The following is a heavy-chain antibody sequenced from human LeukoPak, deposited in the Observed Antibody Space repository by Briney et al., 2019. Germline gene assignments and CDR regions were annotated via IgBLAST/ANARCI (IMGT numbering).Heavy chain of an antibody. CDR3: AKVMKGSERLTMVRGVIIKTAGLYYMDV. D-gene: IGHD3-10*01. J-gene: IGHJ6*03. CDR2: ISASGGST. V-gene: IGHV3-23*01. CDR1: GFTLSSYA. Sequence: GGSLRLSCAASGFTLSSYAMSWVRQAPGKGLEWVSSISASGGSTNYADSVKGRFTISRVNSKNTVYLQMNSLRAEDTAVYYCAKVMKGSERLTMVRGVIIKTAGLYYMDVWGKGTTVTVSS.